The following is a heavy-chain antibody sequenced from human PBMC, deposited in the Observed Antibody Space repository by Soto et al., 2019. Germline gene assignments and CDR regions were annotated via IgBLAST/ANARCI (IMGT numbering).Heavy chain of an antibody. Sequence: ASVKVSCKASGYTFTDYYMHWVRQAPGQGLEWMAWINPNSGDAKCAQKFQGRVTLTRDTPISTAYMELSSLTSDDTAVYYCTRASTVAGGLINSLPNDTWGQGTLVTVSS. CDR1: GYTFTDYY. D-gene: IGHD6-19*01. J-gene: IGHJ5*02. V-gene: IGHV1-2*02. CDR3: TRASTVAGGLINSLPNDT. CDR2: INPNSGDA.